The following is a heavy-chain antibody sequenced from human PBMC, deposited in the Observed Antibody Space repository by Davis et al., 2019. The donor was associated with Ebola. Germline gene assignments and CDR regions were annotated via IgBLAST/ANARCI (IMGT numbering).Heavy chain of an antibody. CDR1: GGSISSYY. Sequence: LRLSCTVSGGSISSYYWSWIRQPPGKGLEWIGYIYYSGSTNYNPSLKSRVTISVDTSKNQFSLKLSSVTAADTAVYYCARVNYDFWSGYYTDRWFDPWGQGTLVTVSS. V-gene: IGHV4-59*01. CDR2: IYYSGST. D-gene: IGHD3-3*01. CDR3: ARVNYDFWSGYYTDRWFDP. J-gene: IGHJ5*02.